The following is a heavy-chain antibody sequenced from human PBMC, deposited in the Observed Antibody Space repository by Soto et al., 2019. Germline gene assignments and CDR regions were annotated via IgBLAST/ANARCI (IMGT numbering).Heavy chain of an antibody. J-gene: IGHJ3*01. CDR1: RFTFSSYG. CDR2: IWYDGSNK. V-gene: IGHV3-33*01. Sequence: QVQLVESGGGVVQPGRSLRLSCAASRFTFSSYGMHWVRQAPGKGLEWVAVIWYDGSNKYSADSVKGRFTISRDNSKNTLYLQMNSLRVEDTAVYYCARHLSSGGTNACDVWGQGTVVTVS. D-gene: IGHD2-15*01. CDR3: ARHLSSGGTNACDV.